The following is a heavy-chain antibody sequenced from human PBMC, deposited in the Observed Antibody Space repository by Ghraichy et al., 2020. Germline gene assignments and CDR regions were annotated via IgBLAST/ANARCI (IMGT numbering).Heavy chain of an antibody. CDR3: ARDRCSGGSCYFMGWYFDY. CDR2: IIPIFGTA. CDR1: GGTFSSYA. J-gene: IGHJ4*02. Sequence: SVKVSCKASGGTFSSYAISWVRQAPGQGLEWMGGIIPIFGTANYAQKFQGRVTITADESTSTAYMELSSLRSEDTAVYYCARDRCSGGSCYFMGWYFDYWGQGTLVTVSS. D-gene: IGHD2-15*01. V-gene: IGHV1-69*13.